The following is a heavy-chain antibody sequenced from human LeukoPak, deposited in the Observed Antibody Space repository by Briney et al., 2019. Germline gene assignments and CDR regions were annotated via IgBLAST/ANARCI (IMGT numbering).Heavy chain of an antibody. V-gene: IGHV3-33*08. Sequence: PGGSLRLSCAASGFTFSSYAMSWVRQAPGKGLEWVAVIWYDGSNKYYADSVKGRFTISRDNSKNTLYLQMNSLRAEDTAVYYCARVRAMVYYGMDVWGQGTTVTVSS. J-gene: IGHJ6*02. CDR1: GFTFSSYA. CDR3: ARVRAMVYYGMDV. CDR2: IWYDGSNK. D-gene: IGHD5-18*01.